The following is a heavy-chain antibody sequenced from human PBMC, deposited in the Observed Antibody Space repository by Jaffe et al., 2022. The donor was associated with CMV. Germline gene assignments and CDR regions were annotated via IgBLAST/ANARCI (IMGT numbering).Heavy chain of an antibody. V-gene: IGHV5-51*01. CDR2: VYPGDSDT. Sequence: EVQLVQSGAEVKKPGESLKISCKASGYSFSSYWIGWVRQMPGKGLEWMGIVYPGDSDTRYSPSFQGQVTISADTSINTAYLQWSSLRASDTAMYYCSRHMNYYDRTGYHPLDYWGQGTLVTVSS. CDR3: SRHMNYYDRTGYHPLDY. CDR1: GYSFSSYW. J-gene: IGHJ4*02. D-gene: IGHD3-22*01.